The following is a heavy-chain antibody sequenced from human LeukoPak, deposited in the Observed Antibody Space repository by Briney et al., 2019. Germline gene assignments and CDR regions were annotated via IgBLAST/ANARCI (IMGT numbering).Heavy chain of an antibody. CDR1: GFTFSSYS. CDR2: ISYDGSNK. J-gene: IGHJ4*02. Sequence: GGSLRLSCAASGFTFSSYSMNWVRQAPGKGLEWVAVISYDGSNKYYADSVKGRFTISRDNSKNTLYLQMNSLRTEDTAVYYCARSAWEQLDFFYFDYWGQGTPVTVSS. CDR3: ARSAWEQLDFFYFDY. D-gene: IGHD1-26*01. V-gene: IGHV3-30*03.